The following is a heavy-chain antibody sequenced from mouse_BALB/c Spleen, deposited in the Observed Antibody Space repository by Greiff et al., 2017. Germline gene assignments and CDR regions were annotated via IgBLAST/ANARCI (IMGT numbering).Heavy chain of an antibody. CDR3: KAVDYDGSSLDY. Sequence: EVQLVESGAELVRSGASVKLSCTASGFNIKDYYMHWVKQRPEQGLEWIGWIDPENGDTEYAPKFQGKATMTADTSSNTAYLQLSSLTSEDTAVYYCKAVDYDGSSLDYWGQGTTVTVSS. V-gene: IGHV14-4*02. CDR2: IDPENGDT. J-gene: IGHJ2*01. D-gene: IGHD2-4*01. CDR1: GFNIKDYY.